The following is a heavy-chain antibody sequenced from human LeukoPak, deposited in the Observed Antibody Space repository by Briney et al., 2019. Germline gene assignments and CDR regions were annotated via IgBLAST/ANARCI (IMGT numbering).Heavy chain of an antibody. CDR3: ANYGPFGPFDY. V-gene: IGHV4-59*08. D-gene: IGHD3-16*01. J-gene: IGHJ4*02. Sequence: TSETLSLTCTVSGGSISSYYWSWIRQPPGKGLEWIGYIYYSGSTNYNPSLKSRVTISVDTSKNQFSLKLSSVTAADTAVYYCANYGPFGPFDYWGQGTLVTVSS. CDR2: IYYSGST. CDR1: GGSISSYY.